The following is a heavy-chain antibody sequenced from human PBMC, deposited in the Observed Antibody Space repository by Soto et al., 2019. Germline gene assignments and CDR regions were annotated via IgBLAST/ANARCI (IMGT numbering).Heavy chain of an antibody. CDR3: ARADPDASVGY. J-gene: IGHJ4*02. CDR1: GGSMSSYY. CDR2: ISYSGST. Sequence: NPSETLSLTCTVSGGSMSSYYWTWLRQSPGRGLEWTGYISYSGSTYYNPSLRSRVTISADTSKNQFSLRMNSMIAADTAVYYCARADPDASVGYWGQGTLVTVSS. D-gene: IGHD2-15*01. V-gene: IGHV4-59*01.